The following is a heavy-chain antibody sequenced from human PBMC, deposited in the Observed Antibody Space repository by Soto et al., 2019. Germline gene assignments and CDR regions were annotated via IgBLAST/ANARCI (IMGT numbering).Heavy chain of an antibody. CDR1: GFTFSSYG. Sequence: GXLRLSCAASGFTFSSYGMHWVRQAPGKGLEWVAVISYDGSNKYYADSVKGRFTISRDNSKNTLYLQMNSLRAEDTAVYYCAKRPFRDYVYYYYYGMDVWGQGTTVTVS. V-gene: IGHV3-30*18. J-gene: IGHJ6*02. D-gene: IGHD4-17*01. CDR2: ISYDGSNK. CDR3: AKRPFRDYVYYYYYGMDV.